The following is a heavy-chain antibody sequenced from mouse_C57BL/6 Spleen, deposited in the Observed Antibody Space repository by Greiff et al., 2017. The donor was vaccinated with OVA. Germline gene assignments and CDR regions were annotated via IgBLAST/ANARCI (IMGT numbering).Heavy chain of an antibody. D-gene: IGHD2-10*01. CDR2: ISAGGSCT. J-gene: IGHJ4*01. Sequence: EVQLVESGGGLVKPGGSLKLSCAASGFTFSSYAMSWVRQTPEKRLEWVATISAGGSCTYYPDNVKGRFTISRDNAKNNLYLQMSHLESEVTAMSYCRRGSYHYSLDYWGQGTTLTVSS. V-gene: IGHV5-4*01. CDR1: GFTFSSYA. CDR3: RRGSYHYSLDY.